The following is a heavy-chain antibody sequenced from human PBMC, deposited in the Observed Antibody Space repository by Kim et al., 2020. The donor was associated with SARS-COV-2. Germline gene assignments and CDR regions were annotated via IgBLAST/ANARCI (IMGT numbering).Heavy chain of an antibody. J-gene: IGHJ4*02. Sequence: GGSLRLSCAASGFTFSSYGMHWVRQAPDKGLEWVAVIWYDGSNKYYADSVKGRFTISRDNSKNTLYLQMNSLRAEDTAVYYCAKKGSSGRAGGFDYWGQGTLVTVSS. D-gene: IGHD6-19*01. CDR2: IWYDGSNK. V-gene: IGHV3-33*06. CDR1: GFTFSSYG. CDR3: AKKGSSGRAGGFDY.